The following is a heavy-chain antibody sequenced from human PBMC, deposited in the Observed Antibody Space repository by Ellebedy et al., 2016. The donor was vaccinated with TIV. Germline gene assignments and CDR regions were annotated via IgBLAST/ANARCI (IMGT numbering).Heavy chain of an antibody. CDR3: ARLKRGLSIWLDP. CDR2: ISYSGRT. CDR1: GGSVSTDSYY. Sequence: MPSETLSLTCSVSGGSVSTDSYYWSWIREPPGKGLEWIAYISYSGRTNFNPSLKSRVTISVDTSKNQFSLKVSSVTAADTAMYYCARLKRGLSIWLDPWGQGTLVTVSS. J-gene: IGHJ5*02. D-gene: IGHD3-10*01. V-gene: IGHV4-61*01.